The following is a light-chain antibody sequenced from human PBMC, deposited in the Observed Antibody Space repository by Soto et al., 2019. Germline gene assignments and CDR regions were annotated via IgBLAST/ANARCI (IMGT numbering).Light chain of an antibody. J-gene: IGKJ2*01. Sequence: EIVLTQSPGTLSLSPGERAILSCRASQSFTSNYLAWYQQKPGQAPRLLIYGASSRDTGIPDRFSGSGSGIDFTLIISGLEPEDSAVYYCQQYGSSPYTFGQGTKLEIK. V-gene: IGKV3-20*01. CDR2: GAS. CDR3: QQYGSSPYT. CDR1: QSFTSNY.